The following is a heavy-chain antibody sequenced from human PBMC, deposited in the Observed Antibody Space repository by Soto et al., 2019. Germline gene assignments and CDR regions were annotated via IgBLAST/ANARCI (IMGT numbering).Heavy chain of an antibody. Sequence: EGQLLESGGGLVQPGGSLRLSCAASGFTFSSYAMSWVRQAPGKGREWVSAISGSGGSTYSADSVNGRFTISRDNYKTTMYLQMNSLRAEDKAVYYCAKALRFLEWLHDMDVWGKGTPVTVSS. CDR1: GFTFSSYA. V-gene: IGHV3-23*01. CDR3: AKALRFLEWLHDMDV. CDR2: ISGSGGST. D-gene: IGHD3-3*01. J-gene: IGHJ6*03.